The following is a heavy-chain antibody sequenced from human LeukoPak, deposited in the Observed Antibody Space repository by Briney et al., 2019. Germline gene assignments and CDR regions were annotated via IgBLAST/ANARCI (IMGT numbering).Heavy chain of an antibody. Sequence: GGSLRLSCAASGFTFSSYEMNWVRQAPGKGLEGVSYISSSCSTIYYADSVKGRFTISRDNAKNSLYLQINSLRVEDTAVYFCARGLSLSGYLDAFDIWGQGTMVTVSS. CDR3: ARGLSLSGYLDAFDI. J-gene: IGHJ3*02. D-gene: IGHD3-22*01. V-gene: IGHV3-48*03. CDR2: ISSSCSTI. CDR1: GFTFSSYE.